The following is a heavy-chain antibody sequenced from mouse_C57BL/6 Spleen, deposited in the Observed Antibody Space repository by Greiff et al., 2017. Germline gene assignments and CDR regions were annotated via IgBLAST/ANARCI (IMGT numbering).Heavy chain of an antibody. J-gene: IGHJ4*01. V-gene: IGHV5-16*01. CDR1: GFTFSDYY. D-gene: IGHD1-1*01. CDR2: INYDGSST. Sequence: EVQVVESEGGLVQPGSSMKLSCTASGFTFSDYYMAWVRQVPEKGLEWVANINYDGSSTYYLDSLKSRFIISRDNAKNMLYLQMSSLKSEDTATYYYARDGHYGKGCAMDYWGQGTSVTVSS. CDR3: ARDGHYGKGCAMDY.